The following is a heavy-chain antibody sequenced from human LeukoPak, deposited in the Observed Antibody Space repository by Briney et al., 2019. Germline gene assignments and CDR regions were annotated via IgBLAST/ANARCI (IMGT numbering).Heavy chain of an antibody. D-gene: IGHD2-15*01. CDR3: GRRVADIPYEY. Sequence: GGSLRLSCTASGFTFSSYGMSWVRQAPGRGLERVAAISGSGGGTYYSDSVKGRFTISRDNSKNTLFLQMNSLRGEDTAVYYCGRRVADIPYEYWGQGTLVTVSS. J-gene: IGHJ4*02. CDR2: ISGSGGGT. CDR1: GFTFSSYG. V-gene: IGHV3-23*01.